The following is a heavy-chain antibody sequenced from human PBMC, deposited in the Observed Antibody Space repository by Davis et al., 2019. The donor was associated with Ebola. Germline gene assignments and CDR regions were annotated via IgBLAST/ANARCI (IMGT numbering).Heavy chain of an antibody. Sequence: GESLKISCAASGFTFSSYAMHWVRQAPGKGLEWVANIKQDGSEKYYVDSVKGRFTISRDNAKNSLYLQMNSLRAEDTAVYYCARGSYVFDYWGQGTLVSVSS. V-gene: IGHV3-7*03. CDR2: IKQDGSEK. CDR1: GFTFSSYA. CDR3: ARGSYVFDY. J-gene: IGHJ4*02. D-gene: IGHD3-10*02.